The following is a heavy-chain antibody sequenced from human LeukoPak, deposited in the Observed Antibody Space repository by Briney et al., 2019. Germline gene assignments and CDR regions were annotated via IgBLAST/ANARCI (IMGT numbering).Heavy chain of an antibody. CDR2: INPNSGGT. CDR3: ARGDVLRFLEWSIDY. J-gene: IGHJ4*02. CDR1: GYTFTGYY. V-gene: IGHV1-2*02. D-gene: IGHD3-3*01. Sequence: ASVKVSCEASGYTFTGYYMHWVRQAPGQGLEWMGWINPNSGGTNYAQKFQGRVTMTRDTSISTAYMELSRLRSDDTAVYYCARGDVLRFLEWSIDYWGQGTLVTVSS.